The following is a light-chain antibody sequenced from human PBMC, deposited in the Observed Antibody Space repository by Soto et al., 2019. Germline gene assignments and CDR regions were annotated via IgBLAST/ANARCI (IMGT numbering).Light chain of an antibody. V-gene: IGKV3-15*01. CDR1: QSVSSL. CDR3: QQYNEWPIT. CDR2: RAS. Sequence: AWTQSPATQSPSPGERSTPSCTASQSVSSLLAWYQQKPGQAPRLLIYRASTRATGISGRFSGSGSGTEFTLTITSLQSEDFALYYCQQYNEWPITFGQGTRLEIK. J-gene: IGKJ5*01.